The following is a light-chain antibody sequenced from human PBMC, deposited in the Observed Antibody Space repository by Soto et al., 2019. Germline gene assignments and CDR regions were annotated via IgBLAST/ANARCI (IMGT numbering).Light chain of an antibody. Sequence: EILMTQSPATLSVSAGDRVTLSCRASQSVSSNLAWYQQKPGKAPKLLIYGTSNLASGVPARFSGSGSGTEFSLTISSLQSEDFAVYYCQQYNNCPLTFGGGTKVEIK. J-gene: IGKJ4*01. V-gene: IGKV3-15*01. CDR3: QQYNNCPLT. CDR1: QSVSSN. CDR2: GTS.